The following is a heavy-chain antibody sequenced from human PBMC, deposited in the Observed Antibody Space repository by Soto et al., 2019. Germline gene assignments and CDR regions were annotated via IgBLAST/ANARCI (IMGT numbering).Heavy chain of an antibody. Sequence: EVQLLESGGGLVQPGGSLRLSCAASGFTFSSYAMSWVRQAPGKGLEWVSAISGSGGSTYYADSVKGRFTISRDNSKNPLYLQMNSLRAEYTAVYYCAKVSCSSTSCYLWGMYYYYYYMDVWGKGTTVTVSS. J-gene: IGHJ6*03. CDR1: GFTFSSYA. CDR3: AKVSCSSTSCYLWGMYYYYYYMDV. D-gene: IGHD2-2*01. CDR2: ISGSGGST. V-gene: IGHV3-23*01.